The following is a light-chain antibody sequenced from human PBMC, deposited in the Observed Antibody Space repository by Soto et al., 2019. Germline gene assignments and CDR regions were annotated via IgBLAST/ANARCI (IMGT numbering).Light chain of an antibody. V-gene: IGLV1-40*01. J-gene: IGLJ2*01. CDR3: QSYDSSLSVV. Sequence: QSVLTQPPSVSGAPGQRVTISCTGSSSNIGAGYYVHWYQQLPGTAPKLLIYGNSNRPSGVPDRFSGSKSGTSASLAITVLQAEDEADYYCQSYDSSLSVVFGGGTKLTVL. CDR1: SSNIGAGYY. CDR2: GNS.